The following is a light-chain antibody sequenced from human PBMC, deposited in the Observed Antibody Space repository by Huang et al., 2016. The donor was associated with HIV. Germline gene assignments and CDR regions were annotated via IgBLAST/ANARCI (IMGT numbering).Light chain of an antibody. V-gene: IGKV3-15*01. CDR1: LSVSTN. Sequence: ERVMTQSPATVSLLPGERATLSCRASLSVSTNLAWYQQRPGQAPRLLIYGAATRATGSPARFSGGGSGAEFTLTISSLQSEDFAVYYCQQYDNLPLTFGGGTKVQIK. CDR3: QQYDNLPLT. CDR2: GAA. J-gene: IGKJ4*01.